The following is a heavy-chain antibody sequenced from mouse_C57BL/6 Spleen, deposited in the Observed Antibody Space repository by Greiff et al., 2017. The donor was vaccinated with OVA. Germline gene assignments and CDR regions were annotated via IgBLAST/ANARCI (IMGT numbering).Heavy chain of an antibody. D-gene: IGHD2-14*01. V-gene: IGHV5-12*01. CDR3: ARQGTSYYFDY. Sequence: EVKLVESGGGLVQPGGSLKLSCAASGFTFSDYYMYWVRQTPEKRLEWVAYISNGGGSTYYPDTVKGRFTISRDNAKNNLYLQMSRLKSEDTAMYYCARQGTSYYFDYWGQGTTLTVSS. CDR2: ISNGGGST. J-gene: IGHJ2*01. CDR1: GFTFSDYY.